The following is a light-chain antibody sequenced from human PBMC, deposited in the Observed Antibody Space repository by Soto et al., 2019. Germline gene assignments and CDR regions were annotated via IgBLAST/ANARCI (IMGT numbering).Light chain of an antibody. CDR3: QQYDSYSWT. CDR1: QSISTW. Sequence: DIQMPQSPSTLSASEGDRVTITCRASQSISTWLAWYQQKPGKAPKLQIYKASSLESGVPSRFSGSGSGTEFTLTITSLQPDDFATYYCQQYDSYSWTFGQGTKVDIK. V-gene: IGKV1-5*03. J-gene: IGKJ1*01. CDR2: KAS.